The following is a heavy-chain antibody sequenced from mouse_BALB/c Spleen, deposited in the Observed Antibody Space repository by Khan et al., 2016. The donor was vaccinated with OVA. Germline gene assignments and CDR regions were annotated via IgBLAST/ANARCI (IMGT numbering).Heavy chain of an antibody. CDR1: GFTFSNYW. CDR3: YILL. CDR2: IRSKYDDYVT. D-gene: IGHD1-1*01. J-gene: IGHJ2*01. Sequence: EVQLEGSGGGLVQPGGSMKLSCVASGFTFSNYWMNWVRQSPEKGLEWVAEIRSKYDDYVTHYAESVKGRLTIARDDYKSREYLQMKKLRADETGFYYFYILLWGQGTTLTVSS. V-gene: IGHV6-6*02.